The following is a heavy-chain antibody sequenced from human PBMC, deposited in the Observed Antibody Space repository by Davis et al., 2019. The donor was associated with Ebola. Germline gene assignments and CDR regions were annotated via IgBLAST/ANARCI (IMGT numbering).Heavy chain of an antibody. V-gene: IGHV3-48*04. CDR3: VRDPALVVTGGGWRFDL. D-gene: IGHD2-21*02. CDR2: ISWNSDSI. CDR1: GFTFSSYG. J-gene: IGHJ2*01. Sequence: PGGSLRLSCAASGFTFSSYGMNWVRQAPGKGLEWVSGISWNSDSIVYADSVKGRFTISRDNAKNSLYLQMNTLRAEDTAVYYCVRDPALVVTGGGWRFDLWGRGTLVTVSS.